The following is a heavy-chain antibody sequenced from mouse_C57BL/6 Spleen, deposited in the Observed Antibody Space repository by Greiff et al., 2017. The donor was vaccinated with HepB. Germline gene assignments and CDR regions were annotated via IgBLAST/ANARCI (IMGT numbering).Heavy chain of an antibody. CDR1: GYTFTSYW. CDR2: IYPSDSET. V-gene: IGHV1-61*01. D-gene: IGHD2-5*01. J-gene: IGHJ1*03. CDR3: ARERAYSNYGYFDV. Sequence: VKLQQPGAELVRPGSSVKLSCKASGYTFTSYWMDWVKQRPGQGLEWIGNIYPSDSETHYNQKFKDKATLTVDKSSSTAYMQLSSLTSEDSAVYYCARERAYSNYGYFDVWGTGTTVTVSS.